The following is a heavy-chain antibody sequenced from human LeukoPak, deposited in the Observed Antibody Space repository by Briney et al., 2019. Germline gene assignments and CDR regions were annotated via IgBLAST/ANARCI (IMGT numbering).Heavy chain of an antibody. CDR1: GGSISSYY. J-gene: IGHJ4*02. V-gene: IGHV4-38-2*02. Sequence: SETLSLTCTVSGGSISSYYWGWIRQPPGKGLEWIGSIYHSGSTYYNPSLKSRVTISVDTSKNQFSLKLSSVTAADTAVYYCAGATVTTGREFDYWGQGTLVTVSS. CDR2: IYHSGST. D-gene: IGHD4-17*01. CDR3: AGATVTTGREFDY.